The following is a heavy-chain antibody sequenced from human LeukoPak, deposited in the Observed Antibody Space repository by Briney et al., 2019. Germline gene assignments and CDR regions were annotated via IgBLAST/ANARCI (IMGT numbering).Heavy chain of an antibody. CDR1: GGSISSYY. CDR3: ASSPPFDAFDI. V-gene: IGHV4-59*01. J-gene: IGHJ3*02. CDR2: IYYSGST. Sequence: SETLSLTCTVSGGSISSYYWSWIRQPPGKGLEWIGYIYYSGSTNYNPSLKSRVTISVDTSKNQFSLKLSSVTAADTAVYYCASSPPFDAFDIWGQGTMVTVSS.